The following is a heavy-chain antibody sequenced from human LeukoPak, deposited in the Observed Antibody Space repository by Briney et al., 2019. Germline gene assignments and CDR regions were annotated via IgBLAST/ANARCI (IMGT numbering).Heavy chain of an antibody. Sequence: PGGSLRLSCAGSGFAFERYSMTWVRQAPGKGLEWVSLISATSSDVNYAESVRGRFTISRDNAKNSLFLLMDSLRVEDTDISAYDKYLDSWGQGTMVTVSS. J-gene: IGHJ4*02. D-gene: IGHD5-12*01. CDR2: ISATSSDV. CDR3: DKYLDS. V-gene: IGHV3-21*06. CDR1: GFAFERYS.